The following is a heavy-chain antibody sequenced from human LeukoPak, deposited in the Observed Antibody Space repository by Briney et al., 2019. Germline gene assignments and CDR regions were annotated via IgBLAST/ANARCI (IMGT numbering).Heavy chain of an antibody. CDR1: GFTFSSYG. D-gene: IGHD3-3*01. Sequence: GGSLRLSCAASGFTFSSYGMSWVRQAPGKGLEWVSAISGSGGSTYYADSVKGRFTISRDNSKNTLYLQLNRLRVEDTAVYYCAKEHDLWHEEGNWFDPWGQGTLVTVSS. V-gene: IGHV3-23*01. CDR2: ISGSGGST. CDR3: AKEHDLWHEEGNWFDP. J-gene: IGHJ5*02.